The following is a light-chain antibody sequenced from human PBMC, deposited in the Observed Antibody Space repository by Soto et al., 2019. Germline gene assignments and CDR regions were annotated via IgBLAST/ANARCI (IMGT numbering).Light chain of an antibody. Sequence: DIQMTQSPSTLSGSVGDRVTITSRASQTISSWLAWYQQKPGKATKLLIYKASTLKSGVPSRFSGSGSGTEFTLTISSLQTDEFATYYCQHYNSYSEAFGQGTKVDI. CDR2: KAS. J-gene: IGKJ1*01. V-gene: IGKV1-5*03. CDR3: QHYNSYSEA. CDR1: QTISSW.